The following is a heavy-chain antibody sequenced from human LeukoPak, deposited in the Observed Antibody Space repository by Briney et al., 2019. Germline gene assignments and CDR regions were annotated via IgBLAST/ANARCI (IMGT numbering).Heavy chain of an antibody. V-gene: IGHV4-34*01. CDR1: GGSFSGYY. CDR3: ARLGDTAMVTPHYYYGMDV. D-gene: IGHD5-18*01. CDR2: IYYSGST. Sequence: SETLSLTCAVYGGSFSGYYWSWIRQPPGKGLEWIGSIYYSGSTYYNPSLKSRVTISVDTSKNQFSLKLSSVTAADTAVYYCARLGDTAMVTPHYYYGMDVWGQGTTVTVSS. J-gene: IGHJ6*02.